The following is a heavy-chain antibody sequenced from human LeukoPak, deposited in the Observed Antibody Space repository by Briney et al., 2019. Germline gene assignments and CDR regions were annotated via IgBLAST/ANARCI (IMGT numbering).Heavy chain of an antibody. J-gene: IGHJ5*02. Sequence: GGSLRLSCAASGFTFSSYWMHWVRQAPGKGLVWVSRINSDGSSTSYADSVKGRFTISRDNAKNTLYLQMNSLRAEDTALYHCARGVRGYGSGSYSNWFDPWGQGALVTVSS. CDR2: INSDGSST. V-gene: IGHV3-74*01. CDR1: GFTFSSYW. D-gene: IGHD3-10*01. CDR3: ARGVRGYGSGSYSNWFDP.